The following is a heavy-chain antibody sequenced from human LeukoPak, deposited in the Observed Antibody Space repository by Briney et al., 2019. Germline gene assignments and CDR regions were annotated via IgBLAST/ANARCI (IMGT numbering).Heavy chain of an antibody. J-gene: IGHJ4*02. CDR3: AFFGSGSSYDY. Sequence: SETLSLTCTVSGGSISSSSYYWGWIRQPPGKGLEWIGSICYSGSTYYNPSLKSRVTISVDTSKNQFSLKLSSVTAADTAVYYCAFFGSGSSYDYWGQGTLVTVSS. CDR2: ICYSGST. V-gene: IGHV4-39*07. D-gene: IGHD3-10*01. CDR1: GGSISSSSYY.